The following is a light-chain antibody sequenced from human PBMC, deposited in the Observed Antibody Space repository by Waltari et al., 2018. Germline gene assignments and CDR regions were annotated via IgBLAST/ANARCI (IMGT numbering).Light chain of an antibody. CDR2: DSN. Sequence: QSVLTQPPSVSAAPGQKVTIPCSGNSSHIGTNYVSWFQQFPGTAPKLLIYDSNKRPSGIPDRFSGSDSGTSATLGITGLQTGDEADYYCGAWDSSLSAGVFGGGTKLTVL. J-gene: IGLJ2*01. CDR3: GAWDSSLSAGV. V-gene: IGLV1-51*01. CDR1: SSHIGTNY.